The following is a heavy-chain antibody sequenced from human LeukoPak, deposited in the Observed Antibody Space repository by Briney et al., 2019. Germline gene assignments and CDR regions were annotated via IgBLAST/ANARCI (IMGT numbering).Heavy chain of an antibody. CDR2: INSDGSST. D-gene: IGHD2-15*01. Sequence: PGGSLRLSCAASGFTFSSYWMHWVRQAPGKGLVWVSRINSDGSSTSYADSMKGRFTISRDNAKNTLYLQMNSLRAEDTAVYYCAKDYSYRPLYAFDIWGQGTMVTVSS. CDR1: GFTFSSYW. V-gene: IGHV3-74*01. J-gene: IGHJ3*02. CDR3: AKDYSYRPLYAFDI.